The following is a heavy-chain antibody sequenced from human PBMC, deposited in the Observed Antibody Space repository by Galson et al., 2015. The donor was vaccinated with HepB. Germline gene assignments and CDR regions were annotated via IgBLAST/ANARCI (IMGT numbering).Heavy chain of an antibody. CDR2: IRSKAYGGTT. D-gene: IGHD6-19*01. CDR1: GFTFGDYA. V-gene: IGHV3-49*04. J-gene: IGHJ5*02. CDR3: TRVSSGPYNWFDP. Sequence: SLRLSCAASGFTFGDYAMSWVRQAPGKGLEWVGFIRSKAYGGTTEYAASVKGRFTISRDDSKSIAYLQMNSLKTEDTAVYYCTRVSSGPYNWFDPWGQGTLVTVPS.